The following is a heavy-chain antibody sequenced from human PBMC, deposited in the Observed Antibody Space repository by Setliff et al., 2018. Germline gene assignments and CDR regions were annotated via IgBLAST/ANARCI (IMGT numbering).Heavy chain of an antibody. CDR3: ARLPNYVWGSPVDY. Sequence: SETLSLTCSVSGDSISSSSYYWGLIRQPPGKGLEWIGSIFYSGRTFHNPSLKSRVTISVDTSKNQFSLTLSSVTAADTAVYYCARLPNYVWGSPVDYWGQGTLVTVS. J-gene: IGHJ4*02. CDR2: IFYSGRT. D-gene: IGHD3-16*01. V-gene: IGHV4-39*01. CDR1: GDSISSSSYY.